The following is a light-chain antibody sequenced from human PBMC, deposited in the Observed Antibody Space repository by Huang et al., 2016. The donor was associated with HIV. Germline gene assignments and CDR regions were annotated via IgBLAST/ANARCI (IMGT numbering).Light chain of an antibody. J-gene: IGKJ2*01. CDR3: QQYDNVPYT. CDR2: DAS. Sequence: DIQMTQSPSSLSASVGDRVTITCQASQDISNYLNWYQQKPGKAPKLLIYDASNLETGGPSRFSGSGSGTDFTLTISSLQPEDGATYYCQQYDNVPYTFGQGTKLEIK. CDR1: QDISNY. V-gene: IGKV1-33*01.